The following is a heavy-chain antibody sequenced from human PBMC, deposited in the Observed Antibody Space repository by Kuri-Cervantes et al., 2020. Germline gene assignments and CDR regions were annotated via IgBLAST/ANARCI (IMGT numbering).Heavy chain of an antibody. CDR2: IKQDGSEK. D-gene: IGHD1-7*01. CDR1: GFTFSRYW. CDR3: ARRTTALAY. Sequence: ETLSLTCAASGFTFSRYWMNWVRQAPGKGLEWVANIKQDGSEKYYVDSVKGRFTISRDNAKNSLYLQMNSLRAEDTAVYYCARRTTALAYWGQGTLVTVSS. J-gene: IGHJ4*02. V-gene: IGHV3-7*02.